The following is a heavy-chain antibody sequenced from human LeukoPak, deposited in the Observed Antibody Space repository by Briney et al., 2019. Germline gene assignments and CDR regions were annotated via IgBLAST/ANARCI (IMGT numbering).Heavy chain of an antibody. D-gene: IGHD4-23*01. CDR1: GFTFSTYA. CDR3: ANLLRWEPY. Sequence: PGRSLRLSCAASGFTFSTYAMSWVRQAPGKGLEWVSTISGSGGSTYYADSVKGRFTISRDNSKSTLYLQMNSLRAEDTAVYYCANLLRWEPYWGQGTLVTVSS. CDR2: ISGSGGST. J-gene: IGHJ4*02. V-gene: IGHV3-23*01.